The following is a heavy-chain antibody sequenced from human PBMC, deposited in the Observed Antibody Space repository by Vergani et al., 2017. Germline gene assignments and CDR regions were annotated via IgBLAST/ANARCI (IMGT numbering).Heavy chain of an antibody. D-gene: IGHD3-22*01. CDR1: VYSLTELT. V-gene: IGHV1-24*01. J-gene: IGHJ4*02. CDR2: FDPEHGEV. Sequence: QVQLVQSGSEVRKPGASVKVSCQVSVYSLTELTIHCVRQAPGKGLEWMGGFDPEHGEVTFEHHIQGRVTMTEDGTTDTAYMELSSLRPEDTAPYYCSIVTDYYESSGYYLDYWGQGTLVTVSS. CDR3: SIVTDYYESSGYYLDY.